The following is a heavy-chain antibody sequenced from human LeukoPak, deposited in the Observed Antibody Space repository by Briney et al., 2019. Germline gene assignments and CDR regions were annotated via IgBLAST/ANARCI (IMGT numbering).Heavy chain of an antibody. CDR2: INPSGGST. Sequence: ASVKVSCKASGYTFTSYYMHWARQAPGQGLEWMGIINPSGGSTSYAQKFQGRVTMTRDTSTSTVYMELSSLRSEDTAVYYCARAGDSGSHRGAFDIWGQGTMVTVSS. CDR3: ARAGDSGSHRGAFDI. J-gene: IGHJ3*02. D-gene: IGHD1-26*01. CDR1: GYTFTSYY. V-gene: IGHV1-46*01.